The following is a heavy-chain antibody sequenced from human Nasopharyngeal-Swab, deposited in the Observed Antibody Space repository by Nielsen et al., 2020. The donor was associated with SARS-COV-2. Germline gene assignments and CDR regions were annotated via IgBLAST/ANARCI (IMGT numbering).Heavy chain of an antibody. CDR3: ARQDSSAYYYVFNY. CDR2: IRYDGSDY. D-gene: IGHD3-22*01. CDR1: GFTFSSYA. J-gene: IGHJ4*02. V-gene: IGHV3-30*02. Sequence: GESLKISCAASGFTFSSYAMNWVRQAPCKGLEWVAFIRYDGSDYYYADSVEGRFTISRDNSKNTLYLQLNSLRAEDTAVYYCARQDSSAYYYVFNYWGQGTLVTVSS.